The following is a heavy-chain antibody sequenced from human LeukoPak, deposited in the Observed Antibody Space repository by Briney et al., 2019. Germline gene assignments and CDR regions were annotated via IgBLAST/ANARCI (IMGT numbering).Heavy chain of an antibody. Sequence: GGSLRLSCAASGFTFSNAWMSWVRQAPGKGLEWVGRIKSKTDGGTTDYAAPVKGRFTISRDDSENTLYLQMNSLKTEDTAVYYCTPRIQLWLNLFDYWGQGTLVTVSS. D-gene: IGHD5-18*01. CDR2: IKSKTDGGTT. CDR1: GFTFSNAW. CDR3: TPRIQLWLNLFDY. J-gene: IGHJ4*02. V-gene: IGHV3-15*01.